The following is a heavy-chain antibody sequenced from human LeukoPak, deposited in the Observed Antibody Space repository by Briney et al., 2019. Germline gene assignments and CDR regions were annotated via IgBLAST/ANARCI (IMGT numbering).Heavy chain of an antibody. J-gene: IGHJ4*02. V-gene: IGHV3-15*07. Sequence: GGSLRLSCTASGFTFSNAWMNWVRQAPGKGLEWVGRIKSKTDGGTTDYAAPVKGRFTISRDDSKNTLYLQMNSLKTEDTAVNYCTGIVTTIKFFDYWGQGTLVTVSS. D-gene: IGHD5-12*01. CDR3: TGIVTTIKFFDY. CDR1: GFTFSNAW. CDR2: IKSKTDGGTT.